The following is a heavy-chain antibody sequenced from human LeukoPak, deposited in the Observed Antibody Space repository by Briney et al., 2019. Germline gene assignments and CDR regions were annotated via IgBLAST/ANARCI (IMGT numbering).Heavy chain of an antibody. CDR3: ARVGGGYCTNGVCSPESGYDS. J-gene: IGHJ4*02. CDR1: GGTFSSYA. Sequence: ASVKVSCKASGGTFSSYAISWVRQAPGQGLEWMGGIIPIFGTGNYAQKFQGRVTITTDESTSTAYMELSSLRSEDTAVYHCARVGGGYCTNGVCSPESGYDSWGQGTLVTVSS. V-gene: IGHV1-69*05. CDR2: IIPIFGTG. D-gene: IGHD2-8*01.